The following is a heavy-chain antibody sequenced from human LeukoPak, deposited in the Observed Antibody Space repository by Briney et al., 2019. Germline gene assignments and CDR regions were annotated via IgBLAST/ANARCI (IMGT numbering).Heavy chain of an antibody. Sequence: SSETLSLTCAVYGGSFSDYYWSWIRQAPGKGLKWIGEIIQSGVTNYNPSLKSRATISIDTSKNQFSLKLSSVTAADTAVYSCARGNRAGYNFDYWGQGALVTVSS. CDR2: IIQSGVT. D-gene: IGHD5-24*01. CDR1: GGSFSDYY. V-gene: IGHV4-34*01. J-gene: IGHJ4*02. CDR3: ARGNRAGYNFDY.